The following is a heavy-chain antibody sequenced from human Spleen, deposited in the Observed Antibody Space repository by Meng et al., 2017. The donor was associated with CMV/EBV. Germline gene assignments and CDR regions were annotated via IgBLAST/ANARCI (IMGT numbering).Heavy chain of an antibody. CDR1: GYSISSGYY. V-gene: IGHV4-38-2*02. CDR3: ARGDSGYDSVAFHFDY. D-gene: IGHD5-12*01. CDR2: IYHSGST. Sequence: SETLSLTCTVSGYSISSGYYWGWIRQPPGKGLEWIGSIYHSGSTYYNPPLKSRAIILVAKSKKEFSLKLSSVTAADTAVYYCARGDSGYDSVAFHFDYWGQGIPVTVSS. J-gene: IGHJ4*02.